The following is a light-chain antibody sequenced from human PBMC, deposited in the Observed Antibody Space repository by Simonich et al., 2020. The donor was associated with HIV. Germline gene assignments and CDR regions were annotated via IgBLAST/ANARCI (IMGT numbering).Light chain of an antibody. CDR3: SSYTSSSTL. Sequence: QSALTQPASVSGSPGQSITISCTGTSRDVGGYNYVSWYQQHPGKAPKLMIYDVSTRPSGVSNRFSGSKSGNTASLTISGLQAEDEADYYCSSYTSSSTLFGGGTKLTVL. CDR2: DVS. CDR1: SRDVGGYNY. J-gene: IGLJ2*01. V-gene: IGLV2-14*03.